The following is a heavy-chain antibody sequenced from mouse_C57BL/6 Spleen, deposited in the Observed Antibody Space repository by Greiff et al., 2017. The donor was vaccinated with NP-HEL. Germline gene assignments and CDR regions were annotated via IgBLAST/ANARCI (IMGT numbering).Heavy chain of an antibody. V-gene: IGHV5-6*01. CDR1: GFTFSSYG. CDR3: AREGDYSKYYFDY. Sequence: EVQLVESGGDLVKPGGSLKLSCAASGFTFSSYGMSWVRQTPDKRLEWVATISSGGSYTYYLDSVKGRFTISRDNAKNTLYLQMSSLKSEDTAMYYCAREGDYSKYYFDYWGQGTTLTVSS. CDR2: ISSGGSYT. J-gene: IGHJ2*01. D-gene: IGHD2-5*01.